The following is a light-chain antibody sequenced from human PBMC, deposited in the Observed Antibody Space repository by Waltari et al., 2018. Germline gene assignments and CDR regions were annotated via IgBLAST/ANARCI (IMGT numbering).Light chain of an antibody. CDR2: KAS. Sequence: DIQMTQSPSTLSASVGDSDTITCRASQSISSWLAWYQQKPGKAPKLLIDKASSLESGVPSRFSGSGSGTEFTLTISSLQPDGFATYYCQQYNTYSGTFGQGTKVEIK. J-gene: IGKJ1*01. CDR3: QQYNTYSGT. V-gene: IGKV1-5*03. CDR1: QSISSW.